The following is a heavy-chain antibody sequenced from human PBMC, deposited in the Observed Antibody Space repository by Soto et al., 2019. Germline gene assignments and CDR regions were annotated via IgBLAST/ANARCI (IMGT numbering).Heavy chain of an antibody. CDR3: AKGGNKVANPAFDY. CDR2: ISYDGSNK. V-gene: IGHV3-30*18. Sequence: PGGSLRLSCAASGFTFSSYGMHWVRQAPGKGLEWVAVISYDGSNKYYADSVKGRFTISRDNSKDTLYLQMNSLRAEDTAVYYCAKGGNKVANPAFDYWGQGTLVTVSS. J-gene: IGHJ4*02. D-gene: IGHD2-2*01. CDR1: GFTFSSYG.